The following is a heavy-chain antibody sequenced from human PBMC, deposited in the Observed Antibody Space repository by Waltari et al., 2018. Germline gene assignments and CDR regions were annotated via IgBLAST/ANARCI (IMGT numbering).Heavy chain of an antibody. D-gene: IGHD1-1*01. CDR2: ITRGGGTE. Sequence: PGKGVEWVSYITRGGGTEHDADSGGGGCTISRDNARNSLYLQMNGLRAEDTAVYFCASGPRSGGNGYFDLWGRGTLVTVSS. J-gene: IGHJ2*01. V-gene: IGHV3-11*04. CDR3: ASGPRSGGNGYFDL.